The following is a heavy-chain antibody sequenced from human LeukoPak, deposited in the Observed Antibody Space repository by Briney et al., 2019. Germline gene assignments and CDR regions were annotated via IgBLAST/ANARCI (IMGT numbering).Heavy chain of an antibody. CDR1: GLTFRRYW. V-gene: IGHV3-7*01. CDR3: ATDPRPDSGNLLGFDY. D-gene: IGHD4-23*01. Sequence: GGSLRLSCVASGLTFRRYWMRWVRQAPGKGVEWVANINHDGSEKYYVDSVKGPFTISRDNSKTSLYLQMSSLRAEDAAVYYCATDPRPDSGNLLGFDYWGQGTLVTVSS. CDR2: INHDGSEK. J-gene: IGHJ4*02.